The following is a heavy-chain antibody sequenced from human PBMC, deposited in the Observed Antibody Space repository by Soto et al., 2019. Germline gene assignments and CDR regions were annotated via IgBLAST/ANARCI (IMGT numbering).Heavy chain of an antibody. CDR1: GGSISSGGYY. J-gene: IGHJ4*02. CDR2: IYYSGST. D-gene: IGHD3-22*01. CDR3: ARLDSSGYYCAYYFDY. V-gene: IGHV4-31*02. Sequence: SETLSLTCTVSGGSISSGGYYWSWIRQHPGKGLEWIGYIYYSGSTYYNPSLKSRVTISVDTSKNQFSLKLSSVTAVDTAVYYCARLDSSGYYCAYYFDYWGKGTLVTVSS.